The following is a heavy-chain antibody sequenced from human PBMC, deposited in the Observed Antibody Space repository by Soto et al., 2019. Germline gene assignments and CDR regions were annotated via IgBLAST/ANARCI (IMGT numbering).Heavy chain of an antibody. CDR2: ISWNSGSI. D-gene: IGHD4-4*01. J-gene: IGHJ4*02. CDR3: AKDLTVTPD. V-gene: IGHV3-9*01. CDR1: GFTFDDYA. Sequence: LRVSCAASGFTFDDYAIHWVRQAPGKGLEWVSGISWNSGSIGYADSVKGRFTISRDNAKNSLYLQMNSLRAEDTALYYCAKDLTVTPDWGQGTLVTVSS.